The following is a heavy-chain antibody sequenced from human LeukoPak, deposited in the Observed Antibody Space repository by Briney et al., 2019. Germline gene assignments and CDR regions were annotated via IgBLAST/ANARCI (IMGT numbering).Heavy chain of an antibody. CDR2: INHSGST. V-gene: IGHV4-38-2*01. CDR1: GYSISSGYY. D-gene: IGHD3-3*01. Sequence: SETLSLTCAVSGYSISSGYYWGWIRQPPGKGLEWIGEINHSGSTNYNPSLKSRVTISVDTSKNQFSLKLSSVTAADTAVYYCARRSFGVIIVPWGQGTLVTVSS. J-gene: IGHJ5*02. CDR3: ARRSFGVIIVP.